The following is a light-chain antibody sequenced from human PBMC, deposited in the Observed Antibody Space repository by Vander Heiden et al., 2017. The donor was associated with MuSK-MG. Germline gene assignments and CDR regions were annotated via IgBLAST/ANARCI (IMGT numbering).Light chain of an antibody. CDR2: AAS. Sequence: DLQMTPSPSSLSASVGDRVTITCRASQSISSYLNWYQQKPGKAPKLLIYAASSLQSGVPSRFSGSGSGTDFTLTISSLQPEDFATYYCQQNDSTPPITFGQGTRLEIK. CDR1: QSISSY. J-gene: IGKJ5*01. V-gene: IGKV1-39*01. CDR3: QQNDSTPPIT.